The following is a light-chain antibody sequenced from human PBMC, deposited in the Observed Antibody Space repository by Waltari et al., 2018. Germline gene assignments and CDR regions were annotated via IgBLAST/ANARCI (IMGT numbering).Light chain of an antibody. Sequence: DIQMTQSPSSLSASVGDRVTITCRASQGIRNDLGWYQQKPGKAPKCLIYAASSLQSGVSARFNGSGTGTEFTLRISSRQPEDFASYYCLQYNSYPWTYGQGTKVEIK. J-gene: IGKJ1*01. CDR2: AAS. CDR3: LQYNSYPWT. CDR1: QGIRND. V-gene: IGKV1-17*01.